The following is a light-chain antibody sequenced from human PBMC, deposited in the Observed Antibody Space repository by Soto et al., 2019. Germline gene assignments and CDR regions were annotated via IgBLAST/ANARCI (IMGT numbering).Light chain of an antibody. CDR1: QNINNY. J-gene: IGKJ5*01. CDR2: DAS. CDR3: QQYEDIPT. V-gene: IGKV1-33*01. Sequence: DIHMTQSPSSLSASVGYIFTITCQASQNINNYLNWYQQKPGRAPKLLIYDASNLEAGVPSRLRGSGPGTDFTFTISSMKPEDIATYYCQQYEDIPTFGHGTRLEIK.